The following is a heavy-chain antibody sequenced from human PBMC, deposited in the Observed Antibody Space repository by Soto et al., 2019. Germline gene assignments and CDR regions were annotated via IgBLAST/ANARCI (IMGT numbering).Heavy chain of an antibody. V-gene: IGHV1-8*01. CDR3: ARGGGRSSSNCFAP. J-gene: IGHJ5*02. D-gene: IGHD6-6*01. CDR2: MNPNSGNT. CDR1: GYTFTSYD. Sequence: RASVKVSCKASGYTFTSYDINWVRQATGQGLEWTGWMNPNSGNTGYAQKFQGRVTMTRNTSISTAYMELSSLRSEDTAVYYCARGGGRSSSNCFAPWGKGTLVPVSP.